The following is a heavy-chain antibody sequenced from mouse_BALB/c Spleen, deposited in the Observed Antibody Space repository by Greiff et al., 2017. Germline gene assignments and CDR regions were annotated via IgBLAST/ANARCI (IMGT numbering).Heavy chain of an antibody. CDR3: ARDRGNYVCYFDY. D-gene: IGHD2-1*01. V-gene: IGHV2-9*02. CDR1: GFSLTSYG. J-gene: IGHJ2*01. Sequence: VKLMESGPGLVAPSQSLSITCTVSGFSLTSYGVHWVRQPPGKGLEWLGVIWAGGSTNYNSALMSRLSISKDNSKSQVFLKMNSLQTDDTAMYYCARDRGNYVCYFDYWGQGTTLTVSS. CDR2: IWAGGST.